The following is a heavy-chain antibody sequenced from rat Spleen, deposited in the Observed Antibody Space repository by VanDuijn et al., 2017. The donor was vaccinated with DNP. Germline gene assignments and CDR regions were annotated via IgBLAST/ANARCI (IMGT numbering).Heavy chain of an antibody. CDR3: SAGLRGTGAMDA. Sequence: EVQLVESGGGLVQPGRSMKLSCAASGFTFSNYYMAWVRQAPTKGLEWVAAISTGGGNTYYRDSVKGRFTISRDNAKSSLFLQMDSLKSEDTATYYCSAGLRGTGAMDAWGQGTSVTVSS. CDR2: ISTGGGNT. CDR1: GFTFSNYY. D-gene: IGHD4-3*01. V-gene: IGHV5-25*01. J-gene: IGHJ4*01.